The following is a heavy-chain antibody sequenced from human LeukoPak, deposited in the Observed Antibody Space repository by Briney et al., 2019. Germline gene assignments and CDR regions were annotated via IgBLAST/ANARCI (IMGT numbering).Heavy chain of an antibody. CDR3: AANFDY. J-gene: IGHJ4*02. CDR1: GFTFSGYA. CDR2: ISSNGGST. V-gene: IGHV3-64*01. Sequence: PGGSLRLSCAASGFTFSGYAMHWVRQAPGKGLEYVSAISSNGGSTYYANSVKGRFTISRDNSKNTLYLQMGSLRAEDMAVYYCAANFDYWGQGTLVTVSS.